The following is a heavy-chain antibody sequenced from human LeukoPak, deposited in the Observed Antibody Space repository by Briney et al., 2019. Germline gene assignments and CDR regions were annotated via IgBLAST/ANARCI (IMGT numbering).Heavy chain of an antibody. D-gene: IGHD2-2*01. Sequence: GGSLRLSCAASAFSLSRNFMGWVRQAPGKGLEWVSLIYIGGDTYYADSVKGRFTISRDNSKNTLYLQMNSLRGEDTAVYYCAKGGSPSCYSSSGYWGQGTLVTVSS. CDR3: AKGGSPSCYSSSGY. CDR2: IYIGGDT. CDR1: AFSLSRNF. J-gene: IGHJ4*02. V-gene: IGHV3-53*01.